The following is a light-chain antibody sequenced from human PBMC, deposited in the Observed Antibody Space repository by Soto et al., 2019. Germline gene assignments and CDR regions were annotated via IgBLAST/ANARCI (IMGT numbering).Light chain of an antibody. J-gene: IGKJ1*01. CDR1: QSINTW. V-gene: IGKV1-5*03. Sequence: DIQMTQSPSTLSASVGDRVTITCRASQSINTWLAWYQQKPGKAPRLLIYTASSLESEVPSRFSGSGSGTEFPLTISRLQPDDFATYYCQQHESYPRTFGQGTKVEIK. CDR2: TAS. CDR3: QQHESYPRT.